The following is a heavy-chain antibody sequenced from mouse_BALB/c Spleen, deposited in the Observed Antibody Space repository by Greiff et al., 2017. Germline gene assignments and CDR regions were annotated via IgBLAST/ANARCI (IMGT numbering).Heavy chain of an antibody. J-gene: IGHJ2*01. V-gene: IGHV14-4*02. CDR1: GFNIKDYY. CDR2: IDPENGDT. CDR3: NAGRAGTAY. D-gene: IGHD4-1*01. Sequence: EVQLVESGAELVRSGASVKLSCTASGFNIKDYYMHWVKQRPEQGLEWIGWIDPENGDTEYAPKFQGKATMTADTSSNTAYLQLSSLTSEDTAVYYCNAGRAGTAYWGQGTTLTVSS.